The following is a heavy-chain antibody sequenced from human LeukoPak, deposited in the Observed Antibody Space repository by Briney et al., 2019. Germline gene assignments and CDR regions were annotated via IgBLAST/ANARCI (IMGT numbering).Heavy chain of an antibody. Sequence: PSQTLSLTCTVSGGSISSGSYYWSWIRQPAGKGLEWIGRIYTSGSTNYNPSLKSRVTISVDTSKNQISLKLSSVTAADTAVYYCARVKPGITIFGVYNAFDIWGQGTMVTVSS. V-gene: IGHV4-61*02. D-gene: IGHD3-3*01. CDR2: IYTSGST. CDR1: GGSISSGSYY. CDR3: ARVKPGITIFGVYNAFDI. J-gene: IGHJ3*02.